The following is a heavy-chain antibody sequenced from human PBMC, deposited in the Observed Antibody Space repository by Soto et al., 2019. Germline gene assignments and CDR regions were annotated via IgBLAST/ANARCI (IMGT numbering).Heavy chain of an antibody. CDR1: GDTFINYS. D-gene: IGHD2-2*01. J-gene: IGHJ6*02. Sequence: QVQLVQSAAEVKETGSSVKISCKASGDTFINYSFSWMRQAPGQGLEWIGGIVPMSGGPNSADKFHDRLTITADRSTGTVTMQLSKLTSDDTAVYYCARVGIRLIPADLGWGYHFQGLDVWGQGTKVTVS. CDR3: ARVGIRLIPADLGWGYHFQGLDV. CDR2: IVPMSGGP. V-gene: IGHV1-69*01.